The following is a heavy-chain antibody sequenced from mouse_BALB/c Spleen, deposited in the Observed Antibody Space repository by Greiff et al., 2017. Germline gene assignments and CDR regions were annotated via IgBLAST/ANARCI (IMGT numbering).Heavy chain of an antibody. V-gene: IGHV5-6-5*01. CDR3: AREGYYVPYFDY. D-gene: IGHD2-3*01. CDR2: ISSGGST. CDR1: GFTFSSYA. Sequence: EGQRVESGGGLVKPGGSLKLSCAASGFTFSSYAMSWVRQTPEKRLEWVASISSGGSTYYPDSVKGRFTISRDNARNILYLQMSSLRSEDTAMYYCAREGYYVPYFDYWGQGTTLTVSS. J-gene: IGHJ2*01.